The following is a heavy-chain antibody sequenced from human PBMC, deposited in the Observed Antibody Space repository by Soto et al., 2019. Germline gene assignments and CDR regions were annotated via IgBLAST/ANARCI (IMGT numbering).Heavy chain of an antibody. V-gene: IGHV3-30*03. CDR3: ARRGNSSSRISYYYYGMDV. Sequence: GGSLRLSCAASGFTFSSYGMHWVRQAPGKGLEWVAVISYDGSNKYYADSVKGRFTISRDNSKNTLYLQMNSLRAEDTAVYYCARRGNSSSRISYYYYGMDVWGQGTKVTVSS. D-gene: IGHD6-6*01. CDR1: GFTFSSYG. CDR2: ISYDGSNK. J-gene: IGHJ6*02.